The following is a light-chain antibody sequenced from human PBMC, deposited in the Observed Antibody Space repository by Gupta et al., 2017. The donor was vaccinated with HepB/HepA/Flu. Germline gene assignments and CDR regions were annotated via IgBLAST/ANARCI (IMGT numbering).Light chain of an antibody. CDR3: QQTNAFPLT. CDR2: STS. CDR1: QGINRM. V-gene: IGKV1D-12*01. J-gene: IGKJ4*01. Sequence: VQMTQSPSSLSASVGDRVIITCRASQGINRMLAWYQQKSGQAPKLLVYSTSSLQSGTPSRFSASGSGTEFTLTINDLQPEDLATYYCQQTNAFPLTFGGGTKVQI.